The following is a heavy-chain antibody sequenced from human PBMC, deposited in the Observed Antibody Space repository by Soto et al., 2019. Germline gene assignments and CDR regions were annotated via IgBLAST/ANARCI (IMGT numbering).Heavy chain of an antibody. CDR1: GYSFTSYW. Sequence: GESLKISCKGSGYSFTSYWISWVRQMPGKGLEWMGRIDPSDSYTNYSPSFQGHVTISADKSISTAYLQWSSLKASDTAMYYCARQIAVAHLYYYYGMDVWGQGTTVTVSS. CDR2: IDPSDSYT. V-gene: IGHV5-10-1*01. D-gene: IGHD6-19*01. CDR3: ARQIAVAHLYYYYGMDV. J-gene: IGHJ6*02.